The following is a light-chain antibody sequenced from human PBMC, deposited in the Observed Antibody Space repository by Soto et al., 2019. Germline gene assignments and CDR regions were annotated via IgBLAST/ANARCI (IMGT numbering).Light chain of an antibody. Sequence: QSALTQPASVSGSPGQSVTISCTGTSSDFGSYKFVSWYQHHPGKVPKVIIYETSKRPSGVSDRFSGSKSGNTASLTISGLQAEDEADYYCFSFTIKNTHLFGSGTKVTVL. J-gene: IGLJ1*01. CDR1: SSDFGSYKF. CDR3: FSFTIKNTHL. CDR2: ETS. V-gene: IGLV2-23*01.